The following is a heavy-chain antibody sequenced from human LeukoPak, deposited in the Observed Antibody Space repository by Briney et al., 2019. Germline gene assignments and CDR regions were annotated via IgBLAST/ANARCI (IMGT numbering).Heavy chain of an antibody. V-gene: IGHV4-39*07. D-gene: IGHD1-1*01. J-gene: IGHJ4*02. CDR2: IYYSGST. CDR3: ARVRPSGVTHFDY. CDR1: GGSISSSSSY. Sequence: PSETLSLTCTVSGGSISSSSSYWNWIRQPPGKGLEWIGGIYYSGSTYYNPSLKSRVTISVDTSKNQFSLKLYSVTAADAAVYYCARVRPSGVTHFDYWGQGTLVTVSS.